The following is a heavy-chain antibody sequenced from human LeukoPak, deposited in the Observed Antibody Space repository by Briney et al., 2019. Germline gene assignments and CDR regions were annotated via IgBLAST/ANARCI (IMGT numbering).Heavy chain of an antibody. CDR3: ARGRGIVAAGSWFDP. V-gene: IGHV3-30*07. J-gene: IGHJ5*02. Sequence: PGGSLRLSCSASGFTFSTYTLHWVRQSPGKGLEWVALISYDGSNKYYADSVKGRFTISRDNSKNTLFLQMNSPRAEDTAIYYCARGRGIVAAGSWFDPWGQGTLVIISS. CDR2: ISYDGSNK. D-gene: IGHD6-13*01. CDR1: GFTFSTYT.